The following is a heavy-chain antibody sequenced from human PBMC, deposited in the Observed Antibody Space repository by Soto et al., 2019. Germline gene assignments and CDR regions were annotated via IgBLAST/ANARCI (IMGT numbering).Heavy chain of an antibody. CDR3: ARVGGSGPPFDY. D-gene: IGHD6-19*01. Sequence: RASVKVSCKASGGTFSSYAISWVRQAPGQGLEWMGGIIPIFGTANYAQKFQGRVTITADESTSTAYVELSSLRSEDTAVYYCARVGGSGPPFDYWGQGTLVTVSS. CDR1: GGTFSSYA. V-gene: IGHV1-69*13. CDR2: IIPIFGTA. J-gene: IGHJ4*02.